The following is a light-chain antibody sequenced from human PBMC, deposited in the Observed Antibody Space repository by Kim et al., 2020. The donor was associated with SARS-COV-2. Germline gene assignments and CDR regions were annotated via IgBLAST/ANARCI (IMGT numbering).Light chain of an antibody. CDR1: SSDVGGYNY. CDR3: TSYTSSNTVV. Sequence: QSALTQPASVSGSPGQSITISCTGTSSDVGGYNYVSWYQQHPGKAPKLMIYDVTKRPSGVSNRFSGSKSGITASLTISGLQAEDEADYYYTSYTSSNTVVFGGGTQLTVL. J-gene: IGLJ2*01. CDR2: DVT. V-gene: IGLV2-14*01.